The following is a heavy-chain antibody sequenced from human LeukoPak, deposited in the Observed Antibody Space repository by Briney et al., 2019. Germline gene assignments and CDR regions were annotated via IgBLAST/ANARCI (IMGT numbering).Heavy chain of an antibody. CDR3: ARRSGYAFDI. V-gene: IGHV5-51*01. CDR1: GYSFTTYW. CDR2: IYPGDSDT. J-gene: IGHJ3*02. D-gene: IGHD3-22*01. Sequence: GESLKISCKGSGYSFTTYWIAWVRQMPGKGLERMGIIYPGDSDTRYSPPFQGQVTISADKSISTAYLHWNSLKASDTAMYFCARRSGYAFDIWGQGTMVTVSS.